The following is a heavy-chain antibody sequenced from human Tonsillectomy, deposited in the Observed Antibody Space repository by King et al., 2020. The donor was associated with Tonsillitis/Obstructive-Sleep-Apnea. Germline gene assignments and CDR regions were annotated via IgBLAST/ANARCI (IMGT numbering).Heavy chain of an antibody. CDR2: IYWDDDK. Sequence: TLQESGPTLVKPTQTLTLTCTFSGFSLSTSGVGVGWIRQPPGKALEWLALIYWDDDKRYSPSLKSRLTITKDTSKNQVVLTMTNMDPVDTATYYCAHLYCTNGVCSAEYFQHWGQGTLVTVSS. CDR1: GFSLSTSGVG. J-gene: IGHJ1*01. CDR3: AHLYCTNGVCSAEYFQH. V-gene: IGHV2-5*02. D-gene: IGHD2-8*01.